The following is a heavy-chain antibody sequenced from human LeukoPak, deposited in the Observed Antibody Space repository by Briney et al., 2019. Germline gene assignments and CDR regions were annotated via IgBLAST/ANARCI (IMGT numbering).Heavy chain of an antibody. Sequence: GGSLRLSCAASGFTFSSYGMHWARQAPGKGLVWVAVISYDGSNKYYADSVKGRFTISRDNSKNTLYLQMNSLRAEDTAVYYCAKVGVKVDIVATITCTIDYWGQGTLVTVSS. V-gene: IGHV3-30*18. CDR2: ISYDGSNK. CDR1: GFTFSSYG. CDR3: AKVGVKVDIVATITCTIDY. J-gene: IGHJ4*02. D-gene: IGHD5-12*01.